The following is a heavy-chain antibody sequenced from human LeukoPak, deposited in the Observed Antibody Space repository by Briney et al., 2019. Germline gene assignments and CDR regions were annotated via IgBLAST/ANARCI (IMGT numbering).Heavy chain of an antibody. CDR2: ISSSSSHT. CDR1: GFTFSTYS. CDR3: ARTSSGFDY. J-gene: IGHJ4*02. V-gene: IGHV3-21*01. Sequence: GGSLRLSCAASGFTFSTYSMNWVRQAPGKGLEWVSSISSSSSHTYYADSLRGRFTISRDNAKNSLYLQMNSLRAEDTAVYHCARTSSGFDYWDQGVLVTVSS. D-gene: IGHD3-9*01.